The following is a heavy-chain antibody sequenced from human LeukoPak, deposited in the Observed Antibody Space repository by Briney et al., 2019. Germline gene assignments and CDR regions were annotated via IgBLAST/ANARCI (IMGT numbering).Heavy chain of an antibody. CDR1: GVSVSDGRYY. V-gene: IGHV4-31*03. J-gene: IGHJ3*02. D-gene: IGHD2-2*01. CDR2: KYYSGSA. Sequence: SQTLSLTCNVSGVSVSDGRYYWTWIRQHPGKGLEWIGYKYYSGSAKYNPSLKSRLTISIDTSKNQFSLQLSSVTAADTATYYCATPYCSSISCLDVFNMWGQGTRVTVSS. CDR3: ATPYCSSISCLDVFNM.